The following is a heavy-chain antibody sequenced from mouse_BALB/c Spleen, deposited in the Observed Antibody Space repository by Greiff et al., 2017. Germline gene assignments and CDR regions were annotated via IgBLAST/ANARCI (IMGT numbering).Heavy chain of an antibody. CDR3: ARAGTGYFDY. V-gene: IGHV1S56*01. Sequence: QVQLQQSGPELVKPGASVKMSCKASGYTFTSYYIHWVKQRPGQGLEWIGWIYPGDGSTKYNEKFKGKTTLTADKSSSTAYMLLSSLTSEDSAIYFCARAGTGYFDYWGQGTTLTVSS. D-gene: IGHD4-1*01. CDR1: GYTFTSYY. CDR2: IYPGDGST. J-gene: IGHJ2*01.